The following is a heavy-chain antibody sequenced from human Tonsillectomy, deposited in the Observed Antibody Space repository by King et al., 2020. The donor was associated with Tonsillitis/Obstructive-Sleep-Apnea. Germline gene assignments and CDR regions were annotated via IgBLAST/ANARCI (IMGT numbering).Heavy chain of an antibody. V-gene: IGHV3-23*04. Sequence: QLVQSGGALVQPGGSLRLSCAASGFTFSNYAINWVRQAPGKGLEWVSGIGATGDRTHFCDSVKGRFTISRDNSKNTLYLQMDRLRDEDTAIYSCTKSSADFWSGYVNWFDPWGQGTQVTVSS. D-gene: IGHD3-3*01. J-gene: IGHJ5*02. CDR1: GFTFSNYA. CDR3: TKSSADFWSGYVNWFDP. CDR2: IGATGDRT.